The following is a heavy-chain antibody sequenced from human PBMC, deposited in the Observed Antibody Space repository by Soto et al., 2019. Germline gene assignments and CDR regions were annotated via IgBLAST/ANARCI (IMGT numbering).Heavy chain of an antibody. CDR2: ISYDGSNK. D-gene: IGHD6-19*01. Sequence: PGGSLRLSCAASGFTFSSYAMHWVRQAPGKGLEWVAVISYDGSNKYYADSVKGRFTISRDNSKNTLYLQMNSLRAEDTAVYYSARDLWQWLVRGGAFDIWGQGTMVTVSS. CDR1: GFTFSSYA. V-gene: IGHV3-30-3*01. CDR3: ARDLWQWLVRGGAFDI. J-gene: IGHJ3*02.